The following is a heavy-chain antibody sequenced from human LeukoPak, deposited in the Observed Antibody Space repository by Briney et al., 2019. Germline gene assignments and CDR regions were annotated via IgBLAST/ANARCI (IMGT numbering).Heavy chain of an antibody. CDR2: IIAILDTA. CDR1: GGSFSDYS. Sequence: ASVKVSCKASGGSFSDYSISWVRQAPGQGLEWMGRIIAILDTAHYAQKFQGRVTITADESTSTAYMELSSLRSEDTAVYYCARVNGDYHFDYWGQGTLVTVSS. V-gene: IGHV1-69*11. CDR3: ARVNGDYHFDY. D-gene: IGHD4-17*01. J-gene: IGHJ4*02.